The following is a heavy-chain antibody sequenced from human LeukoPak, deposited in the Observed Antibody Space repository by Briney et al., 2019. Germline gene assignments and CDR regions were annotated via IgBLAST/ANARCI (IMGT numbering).Heavy chain of an antibody. CDR2: ISSSGDSI. V-gene: IGHV3-48*03. CDR1: GFTFSSYE. CDR3: ARDRRVGATWSVGAFDI. Sequence: PGGSLRLSCAASGFTFSSYEMNWVRQAPGKGLELVSYISSSGDSIYYADSVKGRFTISRDNAKNSLSLQMNSLRAEDTAIYYCARDRRVGATWSVGAFDIWGQGTTVTVSS. D-gene: IGHD1-26*01. J-gene: IGHJ3*02.